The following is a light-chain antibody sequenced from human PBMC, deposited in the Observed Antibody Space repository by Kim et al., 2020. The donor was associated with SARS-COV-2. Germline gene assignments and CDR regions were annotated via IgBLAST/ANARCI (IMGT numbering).Light chain of an antibody. CDR1: SLRSYY. V-gene: IGLV3-19*01. Sequence: SSELTQDPAVSVALGQTIRITCQGDSLRSYYASWFQQKPGQAPILVIYGKNNRPSGIPDRFSGSYSGNTASLTITAAQAEDEADYYCYSRESSGNHCIFG. J-gene: IGLJ2*01. CDR2: GKN. CDR3: YSRESSGNHCI.